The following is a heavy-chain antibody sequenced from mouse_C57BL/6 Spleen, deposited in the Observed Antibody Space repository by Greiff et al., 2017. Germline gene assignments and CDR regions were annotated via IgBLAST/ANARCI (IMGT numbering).Heavy chain of an antibody. Sequence: VQLQQSGAELARPGASVKLSCKASGYTFTSYGISWVKQRTGRGLEWIGEIYPRSGNTYYNEKFKGKATLTADKSSSTAYMELRSLTSEVSAVYFCARKGGNYVNYAMDYWGQGTSVTVSS. J-gene: IGHJ4*01. CDR1: GYTFTSYG. D-gene: IGHD2-1*01. CDR3: ARKGGNYVNYAMDY. V-gene: IGHV1-81*01. CDR2: IYPRSGNT.